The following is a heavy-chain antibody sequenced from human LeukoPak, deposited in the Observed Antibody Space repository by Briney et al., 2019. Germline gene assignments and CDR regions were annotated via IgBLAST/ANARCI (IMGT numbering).Heavy chain of an antibody. CDR1: GGSISNYY. V-gene: IGHV4-59*01. J-gene: IGHJ5*02. D-gene: IGHD6-13*01. CDR3: ARDGVQQLVTGGWFDP. Sequence: SETLSLTCTVSGGSISNYYWNWIRQPPGKGLEWIGYIYNSESTNYNPSLKSRVIISIDTSKNQFSLKLSSVTAADTAIYYCARDGVQQLVTGGWFDPWGQGVLVTVSS. CDR2: IYNSEST.